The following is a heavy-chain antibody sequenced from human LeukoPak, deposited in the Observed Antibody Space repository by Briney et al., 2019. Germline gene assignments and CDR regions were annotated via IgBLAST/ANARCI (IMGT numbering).Heavy chain of an antibody. CDR2: VSISSGTI. V-gene: IGHV3-48*04. D-gene: IGHD3-16*01. CDR1: GFTFTGHN. CDR3: ARAMSTFGGVRNYFDS. Sequence: GGSLRLSCAASGFTFTGHNMNWVRQAPGKGLEWISFVSISSGTIYYADSVKGRFSISRDNAKSSLDLQMNSLRAEDTAVYYCARAMSTFGGVRNYFDSWGQGTLVTVSS. J-gene: IGHJ4*02.